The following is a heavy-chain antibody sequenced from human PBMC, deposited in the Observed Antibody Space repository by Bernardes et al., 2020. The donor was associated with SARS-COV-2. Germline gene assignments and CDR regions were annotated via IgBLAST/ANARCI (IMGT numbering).Heavy chain of an antibody. CDR2: ISSNGGST. D-gene: IGHD6-19*01. CDR3: ARVASSSGWYFDFYDY. CDR1: GFTFNNYG. J-gene: IGHJ4*02. V-gene: IGHV3-64*01. Sequence: GGYLRLSCVGSGFTFNNYGMHWVRQAPGKGLEYVSAISSNGGSTYHANSVKGRFTISRDNSKNTLYLHMGSLRVEDMAVYYCARVASSSGWYFDFYDYWGQGNLVTVSS.